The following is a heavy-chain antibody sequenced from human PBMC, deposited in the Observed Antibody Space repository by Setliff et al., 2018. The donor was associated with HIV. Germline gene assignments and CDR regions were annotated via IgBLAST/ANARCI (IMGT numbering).Heavy chain of an antibody. CDR3: ARDAFTETYNFWSGPGY. Sequence: PGGSLRLSCAASGFTFSSYAMHWVRQAPGKGLEWVAVISYDGSNKYYADSVKGRFTISRDNSKNTLYLQMNSLRAEDTAVYYCARDAFTETYNFWSGPGYCGQGTLVTVSS. D-gene: IGHD3-3*01. V-gene: IGHV3-30*04. CDR2: ISYDGSNK. J-gene: IGHJ4*02. CDR1: GFTFSSYA.